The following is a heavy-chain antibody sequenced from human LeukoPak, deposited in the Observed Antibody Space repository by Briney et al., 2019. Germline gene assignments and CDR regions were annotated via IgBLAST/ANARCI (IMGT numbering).Heavy chain of an antibody. CDR1: GYTFTSYD. D-gene: IGHD3-10*01. Sequence: ASVKVSCKASGYTFTSYDINWVRQAPGQGLEWMGWMNPNSGNTGYAQKFQGRVTMTSNTTISTAYMELSSLRSADTAVYYCAREIWFGGDRNWFDPWGQGTLVTVSS. V-gene: IGHV1-8*01. CDR2: MNPNSGNT. CDR3: AREIWFGGDRNWFDP. J-gene: IGHJ5*02.